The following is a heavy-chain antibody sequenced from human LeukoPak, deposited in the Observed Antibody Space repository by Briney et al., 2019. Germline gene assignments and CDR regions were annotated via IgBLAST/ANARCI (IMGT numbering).Heavy chain of an antibody. V-gene: IGHV3-9*01. Sequence: GRSLRLSCAASGFNFGDFAMNWVRQAPGKGLEWVSGINWSGARIFYADSVRGRFTISRDNAKNSLYLEINSLRPEDTAFYYCAKGSRSLAASAFDSWGQGTPVTVSS. CDR1: GFNFGDFA. CDR2: INWSGARI. J-gene: IGHJ4*02. CDR3: AKGSRSLAASAFDS. D-gene: IGHD6-13*01.